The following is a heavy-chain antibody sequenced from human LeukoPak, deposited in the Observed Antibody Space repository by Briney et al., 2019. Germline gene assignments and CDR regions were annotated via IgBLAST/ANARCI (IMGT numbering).Heavy chain of an antibody. CDR1: GGSISSGDYY. V-gene: IGHV4-30-4*01. Sequence: NPSETLSLTCTVSGGSISSGDYYRSWIRQPPGKGLEWIGYIYYSGSTYYNPSLKSRVTISVDTSKNQFSLKLSSVTAADTAVYYCARTGYSGYHFGFWGQGTLVTVSS. CDR3: ARTGYSGYHFGF. CDR2: IYYSGST. J-gene: IGHJ4*02. D-gene: IGHD5-12*01.